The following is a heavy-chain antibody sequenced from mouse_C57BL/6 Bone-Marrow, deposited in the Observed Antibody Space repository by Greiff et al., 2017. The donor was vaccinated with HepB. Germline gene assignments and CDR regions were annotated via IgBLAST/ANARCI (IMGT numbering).Heavy chain of an antibody. CDR2: IRLKSDNYAT. CDR3: TKIYSPYAKDY. CDR1: GFTFSNYW. Sequence: EVQGVESGGGLVQPGGSMKLSCVASGFTFSNYWMNWVRQSPEKGLEWVAQIRLKSDNYATHYAESVKGRFTISRDDSKSSVYLQMNNLRAEDTGIYYCTKIYSPYAKDYWGQGTSVTVSS. V-gene: IGHV6-3*01. D-gene: IGHD2-1*01. J-gene: IGHJ4*01.